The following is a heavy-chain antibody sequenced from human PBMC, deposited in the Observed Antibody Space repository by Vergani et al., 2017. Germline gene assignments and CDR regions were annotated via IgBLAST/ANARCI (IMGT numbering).Heavy chain of an antibody. V-gene: IGHV4-34*01. CDR3: ARGGVLGVAVAGTGLDY. CDR1: GGSFSGYY. CDR2: INHSGST. J-gene: IGHJ4*02. D-gene: IGHD6-19*01. Sequence: QVQLQQWGAGLLKPSETLSLTCAVYGGSFSGYYWSWLRQPPGKGLEWIGEINHSGSTNYNPSLNSRVTISVDTSKNQFSLKLSSVTAADTAVYYCARGGVLGVAVAGTGLDYWGQGTLVTVSS.